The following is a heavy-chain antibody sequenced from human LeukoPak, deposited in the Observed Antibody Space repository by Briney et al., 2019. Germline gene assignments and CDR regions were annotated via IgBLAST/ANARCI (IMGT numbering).Heavy chain of an antibody. D-gene: IGHD2-2*01. Sequence: SETLSLTCAVYGESFSGYYWSWIRQPPGKGLEWIGEINHSGSTNYNPSLKSRVTISVDTSKNQFSLKLSSVTAADTAVYYCARGVRSPTAIVVVPAAIEAWFDPWGQGTLVTVSS. CDR1: GESFSGYY. V-gene: IGHV4-34*01. CDR2: INHSGST. CDR3: ARGVRSPTAIVVVPAAIEAWFDP. J-gene: IGHJ5*02.